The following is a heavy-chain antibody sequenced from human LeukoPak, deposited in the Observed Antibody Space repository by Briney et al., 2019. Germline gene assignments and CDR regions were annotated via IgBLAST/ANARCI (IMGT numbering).Heavy chain of an antibody. CDR2: IWYDGSNK. D-gene: IGHD4-17*01. J-gene: IGHJ4*02. V-gene: IGHV3-33*01. Sequence: GGSLRLSCAPSGFTFSNYGMHWVRQAPGKGLEWVAVIWYDGSNKYYADSVKGRFTISRDKSKNTLYLQMNSLRAEDTAVYYCARDASYGDRSIDYWGQGTLVTVSS. CDR3: ARDASYGDRSIDY. CDR1: GFTFSNYG.